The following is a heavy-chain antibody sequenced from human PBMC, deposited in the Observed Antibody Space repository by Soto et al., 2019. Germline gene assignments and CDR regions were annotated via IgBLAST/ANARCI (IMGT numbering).Heavy chain of an antibody. D-gene: IGHD5-18*01. J-gene: IGHJ4*02. CDR1: SGSISTSSHY. CDR2: MYYSVSM. CDR3: VRQIPDTATGTYYFDY. Sequence: SLTCTVSSGSISTSSHYWGWIRQPPGKGLEWIGSMYYSVSMYYNPSLKSRVTISADTSKNQFSLKLSSVTAADTSVYYCVRQIPDTATGTYYFDYWGQGTLVTVSS. V-gene: IGHV4-39*01.